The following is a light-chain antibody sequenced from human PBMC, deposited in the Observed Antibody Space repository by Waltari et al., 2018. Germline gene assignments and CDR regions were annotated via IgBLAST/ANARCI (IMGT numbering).Light chain of an antibody. Sequence: DIQMTQSPSTLFASVGDRVTITCRASQIISTWLAWYQQKPGKAPKLLIYKASGLESGVPSRFSGSGSGTEFTLTISSLQPDDFATYYCQQYNDYPLTFGGGTKVEIK. V-gene: IGKV1-5*03. CDR2: KAS. J-gene: IGKJ4*01. CDR1: QIISTW. CDR3: QQYNDYPLT.